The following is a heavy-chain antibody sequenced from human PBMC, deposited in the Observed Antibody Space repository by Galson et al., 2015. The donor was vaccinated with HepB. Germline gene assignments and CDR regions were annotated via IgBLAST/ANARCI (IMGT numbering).Heavy chain of an antibody. J-gene: IGHJ4*02. CDR1: GYSFTSYW. D-gene: IGHD3-22*01. CDR2: IYSGDSDT. CDR3: VGSYYDSSGYYYTPLDY. V-gene: IGHV5-51*03. Sequence: SGAEVKKPGESLKISCKGSGYSFTSYWIGWVRQMPGKGLEWMGIIYSGDSDTRYSPSFQGQVTISADKSISTAYLQWSSLKASDTAMYYCVGSYYDSSGYYYTPLDYWGQGTLVTVSS.